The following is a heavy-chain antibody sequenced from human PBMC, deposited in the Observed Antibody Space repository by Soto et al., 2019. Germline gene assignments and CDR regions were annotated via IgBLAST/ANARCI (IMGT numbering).Heavy chain of an antibody. V-gene: IGHV3-74*01. D-gene: IGHD2-8*01. Sequence: EVQLVESGGGLVQPGGSLRLSCAASGFTFSNHWMHWVRQAPGKGLVWVSRITSDGSSTSYADSVKGRFTISRDNAKNTLYLGMSSLRVEDTSLFYCVRDFWRNGVCLDVWGQGTTVTVSS. CDR2: ITSDGSST. J-gene: IGHJ6*02. CDR1: GFTFSNHW. CDR3: VRDFWRNGVCLDV.